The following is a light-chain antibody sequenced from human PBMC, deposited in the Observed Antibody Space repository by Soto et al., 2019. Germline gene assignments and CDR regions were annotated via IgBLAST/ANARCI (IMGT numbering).Light chain of an antibody. CDR2: AAS. Sequence: VLTQSPCTLSLSRGERATLSGRASQSVSSSQLTWFQQKPGQAPRLLIYAASSRAAGIPDRFSGTGSGTDFTLTISRLEPEDFAVYYCQQYGSAPFTFGGGTKVQIK. J-gene: IGKJ4*01. V-gene: IGKV3-20*01. CDR3: QQYGSAPFT. CDR1: QSVSSSQ.